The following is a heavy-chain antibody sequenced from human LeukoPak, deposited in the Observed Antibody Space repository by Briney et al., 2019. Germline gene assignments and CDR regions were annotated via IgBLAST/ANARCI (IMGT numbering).Heavy chain of an antibody. J-gene: IGHJ4*02. CDR3: ARSQSQSGSYRYYFTY. V-gene: IGHV4-61*08. CDR2: MYYSGNS. D-gene: IGHD1-26*01. Sequence: SETVSLTCSVSGVSVGSAGYYWTWIRQPPGKGLECIGYMYYSGNSNYNPFLKSRVTMSLDPSKNRFSLKLSSVTAADTAVYYCARSQSQSGSYRYYFTYWGQGTLVTVSS. CDR1: GVSVGSAGYY.